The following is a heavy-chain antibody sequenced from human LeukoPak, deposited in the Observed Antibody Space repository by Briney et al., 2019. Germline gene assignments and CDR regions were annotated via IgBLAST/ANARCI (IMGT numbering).Heavy chain of an antibody. Sequence: ASVKVSCKASGGTFSSYAISWVRQAPGQGLEWMGGIIPIFGTANYAQKFQGRVTITTDESTSTAYMELSSLRSEDTAVYYCATSNVQLERRCASDIWGQGTMVTVSS. D-gene: IGHD1-1*01. CDR1: GGTFSSYA. J-gene: IGHJ3*02. CDR3: ATSNVQLERRCASDI. V-gene: IGHV1-69*05. CDR2: IIPIFGTA.